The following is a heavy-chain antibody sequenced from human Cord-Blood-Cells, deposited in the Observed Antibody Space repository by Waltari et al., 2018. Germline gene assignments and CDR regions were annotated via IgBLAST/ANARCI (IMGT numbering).Heavy chain of an antibody. CDR1: GGSISSSSYY. J-gene: IGHJ3*02. V-gene: IGHV4-39*01. CDR3: ARREAFDI. CDR2: IYYSGST. Sequence: QLQLQESGPGLVKPSETLSLTCTVSGGSISSSSYYWGGIRQPPGKGLEWIGSIYYSGSTYYNPPLKSRVTISVDTSKNQFSLKLSSVTAADTAVYYCARREAFDIWGQGTMVTVSS.